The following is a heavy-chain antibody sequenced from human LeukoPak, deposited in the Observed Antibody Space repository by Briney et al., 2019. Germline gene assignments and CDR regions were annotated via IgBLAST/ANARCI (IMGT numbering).Heavy chain of an antibody. CDR2: ISWNSGSI. CDR3: AKDLFNYYGSGSYVD. Sequence: GGSLRLSCAASGFTFDDYAMHWVRQAPGKGLEWVSGISWNSGSIGYADSVKGRFTISRDNAKNSLYLQMNSLRAEDTALYYCAKDLFNYYGSGSYVDWGQGTLVTVSS. J-gene: IGHJ4*02. V-gene: IGHV3-9*01. CDR1: GFTFDDYA. D-gene: IGHD3-10*01.